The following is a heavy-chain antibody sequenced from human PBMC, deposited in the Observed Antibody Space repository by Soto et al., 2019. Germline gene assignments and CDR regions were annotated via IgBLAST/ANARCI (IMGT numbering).Heavy chain of an antibody. Sequence: SETLSLTCGFYGGSFSGYYWNWIRQPPGKGLEWIGEINHSGTTNYNPSLKSRVTISLDTSKNQFSLKVNSVTAADTAVYYCARGDCTSTNCYAFYYYYSMDVWGKGTTVTVSS. J-gene: IGHJ6*03. CDR2: INHSGTT. V-gene: IGHV4-34*01. D-gene: IGHD2-2*01. CDR1: GGSFSGYY. CDR3: ARGDCTSTNCYAFYYYYSMDV.